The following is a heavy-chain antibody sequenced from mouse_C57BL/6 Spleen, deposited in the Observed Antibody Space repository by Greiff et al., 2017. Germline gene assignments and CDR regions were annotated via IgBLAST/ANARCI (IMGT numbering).Heavy chain of an antibody. Sequence: QVQLQQPGAELVKPGASLKVSCKASGYTFTSYWMHWVKQWPDQGLEWIGRIHPSDSDTNYNQKFKGKTTMTVDQSSSTAYMQLSILTSVDSAVYDGAIDTTSPGPDGWGKVTTVFDSS. J-gene: IGHJ1*02. V-gene: IGHV1-74*01. CDR3: AIDTTSPGPDG. CDR2: IHPSDSDT. CDR1: GYTFTSYW. D-gene: IGHD1-1*01.